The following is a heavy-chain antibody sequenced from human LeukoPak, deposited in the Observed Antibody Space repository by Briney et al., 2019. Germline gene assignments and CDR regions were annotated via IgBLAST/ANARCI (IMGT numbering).Heavy chain of an antibody. Sequence: GGSLRLSCAVSGFTFSSYWMTWVRQAPGKGLEWVANIKEDGSDMYYVDSVKGRFTISRDNTKNSMYLQMNSLRADDTALYYCARDGHNWNDSDYWGQGTLVTVSS. CDR1: GFTFSSYW. CDR2: IKEDGSDM. J-gene: IGHJ4*02. D-gene: IGHD1-1*01. CDR3: ARDGHNWNDSDY. V-gene: IGHV3-7*01.